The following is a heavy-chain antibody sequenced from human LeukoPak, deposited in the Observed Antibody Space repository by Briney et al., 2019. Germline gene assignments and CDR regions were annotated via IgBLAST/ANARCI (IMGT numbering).Heavy chain of an antibody. V-gene: IGHV3-21*01. J-gene: IGHJ4*02. CDR2: SSSGSSAI. CDR1: GFTFTTYS. CDR3: ARGHTAVRWHFDF. D-gene: IGHD5-24*01. Sequence: GGSLRLSCEASGFTFTTYSMTWLRQARGKGLEWLSISSSGSSAIFSADALKGRFTISRDDAKNLLYLDMNSLRAEDTAVYYCARGHTAVRWHFDFWGQGTLLTV.